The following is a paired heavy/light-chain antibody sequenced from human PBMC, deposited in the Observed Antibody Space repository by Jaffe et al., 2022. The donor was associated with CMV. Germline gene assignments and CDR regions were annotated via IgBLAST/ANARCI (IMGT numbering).Heavy chain of an antibody. CDR2: ISGSGGSK. V-gene: IGHV3-23*01. Sequence: EVQLLESGGGLVQPGGSLRLSCAASGFTFSNYAMSWVRQAPGKGLEWVSGISGSGGSKYYADSVKGRFTISRDNSKDTLYVQMDSLRADDTAIYYCAKDTTTCSSISCYRYYFDSWGQGTLVTVSS. J-gene: IGHJ4*02. CDR3: AKDTTTCSSISCYRYYFDS. CDR1: GFTFSNYA. D-gene: IGHD2-2*02.
Light chain of an antibody. CDR3: QQSYSIPQIT. J-gene: IGKJ5*01. V-gene: IGKV1-39*01. CDR2: AAS. CDR1: QTISGY. Sequence: DIQMTQSPSSLSASVGDTVSITCRASQTISGYLNWYQQKPGKAPKLLIHAASSLQRGVPSRFSGSGSGTDFTLTITSLQPEDFATYYCQQSYSIPQITFGQGTRLDI.